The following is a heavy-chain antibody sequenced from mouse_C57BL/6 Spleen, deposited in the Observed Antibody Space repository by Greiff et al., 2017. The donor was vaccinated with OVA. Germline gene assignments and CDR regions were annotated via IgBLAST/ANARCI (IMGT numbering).Heavy chain of an antibody. Sequence: QVQLQQSGAELVRPGTSVKVSCKASGYAFTNYSIEWVKQRPGQGLEWIGVINPGSGGTNSNEKFKGKATLTADKSSSTACMQLGSLTSEDSAVYFCARRAYYSISPCAYWDQGSLVTVSA. D-gene: IGHD2-5*01. CDR2: INPGSGGT. V-gene: IGHV1-54*01. CDR1: GYAFTNYS. CDR3: ARRAYYSISPCAY. J-gene: IGHJ3*01.